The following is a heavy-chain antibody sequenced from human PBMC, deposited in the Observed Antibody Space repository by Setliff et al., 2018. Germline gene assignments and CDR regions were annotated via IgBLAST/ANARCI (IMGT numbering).Heavy chain of an antibody. CDR3: ATRKSSGRLYYMDV. CDR2: LYTSGDT. CDR1: GDSISSRRNY. V-gene: IGHV4-61*02. J-gene: IGHJ6*03. D-gene: IGHD1-26*01. Sequence: SETLSLTCTVSGDSISSRRNYWGWFRQPAGKELEWIGRLYTSGDTNYNPSLKSRVSMSLDTSKNQFSLKLSSVTAADTAVYYCATRKSSGRLYYMDVWGKGTTVTVSS.